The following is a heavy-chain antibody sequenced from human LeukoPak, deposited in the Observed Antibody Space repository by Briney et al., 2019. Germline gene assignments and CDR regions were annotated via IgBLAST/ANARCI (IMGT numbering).Heavy chain of an antibody. J-gene: IGHJ6*03. V-gene: IGHV1-8*01. Sequence: ASVKVSCKASGYTFTSYDINWVRQATGQGLGWMGWMNPKSGDTGYAQKFQGRITMTRNNSISTAYMELSSLRSEDTAVYYCASTRAWECGESYYYMDVWGKGTTVTVSS. CDR2: MNPKSGDT. D-gene: IGHD1-26*01. CDR3: ASTRAWECGESYYYMDV. CDR1: GYTFTSYD.